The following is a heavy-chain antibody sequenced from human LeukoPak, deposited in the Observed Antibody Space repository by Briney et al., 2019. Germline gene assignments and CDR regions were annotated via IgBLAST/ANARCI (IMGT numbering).Heavy chain of an antibody. CDR3: ATGRYCSGDRCHSSLDF. Sequence: GGSLRLSCAASGFTFRTYWMHWVRQAPGKGLVWVSRINSDGSSTNYADSVKGRFTISRDNAKNTLYLQMNSLRAEDTAVYYCATGRYCSGDRCHSSLDFWGQGTVVTVSS. CDR2: INSDGSST. CDR1: GFTFRTYW. V-gene: IGHV3-74*01. D-gene: IGHD2-15*01. J-gene: IGHJ4*02.